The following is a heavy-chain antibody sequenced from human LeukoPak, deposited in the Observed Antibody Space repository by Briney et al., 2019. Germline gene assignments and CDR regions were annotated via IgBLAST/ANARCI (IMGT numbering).Heavy chain of an antibody. CDR3: TRASPIRCSGGSCFSGVHYYYYYGMDV. D-gene: IGHD2-15*01. J-gene: IGHJ6*02. CDR1: GGSLSSYF. Sequence: SETLSLTCTASGGSLSSYFWSWVRQPPGKGLEWIGYVYYSGSTKYNSSLKSRLTISVDTSKNQFSLKLSSVTAADTAVYYCTRASPIRCSGGSCFSGVHYYYYYGMDVWGQGTTVTVSS. CDR2: VYYSGST. V-gene: IGHV4-59*01.